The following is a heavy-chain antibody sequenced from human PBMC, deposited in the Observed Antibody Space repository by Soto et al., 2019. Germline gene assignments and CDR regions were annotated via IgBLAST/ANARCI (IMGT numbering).Heavy chain of an antibody. Sequence: EVQLVESGGDMVQPGRSLRLSCAASGFTFDDYGMNWVRQAPGKGLEWLSGISWSSGSTGYADSVKGRFTISRDNAKNSLYLQMNSLTVEDTALYYCAKALSGSYLFYFDSWGQGTRVTVSS. CDR2: ISWSSGST. V-gene: IGHV3-9*01. CDR3: AKALSGSYLFYFDS. J-gene: IGHJ4*02. D-gene: IGHD1-26*01. CDR1: GFTFDDYG.